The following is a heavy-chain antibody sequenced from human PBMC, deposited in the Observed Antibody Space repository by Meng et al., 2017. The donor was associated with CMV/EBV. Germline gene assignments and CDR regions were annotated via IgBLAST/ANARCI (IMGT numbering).Heavy chain of an antibody. D-gene: IGHD1-7*01. J-gene: IGHJ4*02. CDR2: IYSEGTT. Sequence: ELKLVESGGGLIQPGGSLRLSCAASGLTVSNNYMRWFRQPPGKGLEWVSLIYSEGTTDYADSVKGRFTISRDNSKNTLYLQMNSLRAEDTAVYYCARDGNYHGVWGQGTLVTVSS. CDR1: GLTVSNNY. CDR3: ARDGNYHGV. V-gene: IGHV3-53*01.